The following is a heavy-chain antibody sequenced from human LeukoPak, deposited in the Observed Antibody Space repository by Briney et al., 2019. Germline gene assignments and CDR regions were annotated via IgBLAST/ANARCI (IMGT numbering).Heavy chain of an antibody. CDR3: ARGRPIFGVVKKSPFDY. D-gene: IGHD3-3*01. V-gene: IGHV4-39*07. Sequence: PSETLSLTCTVSGGSISSSSHHWAWIRLPAGKGLEWIGNIHYSGNTFYHPSLKSRVTISLDTSTNQFSLKLSSVTAADTAVYYCARGRPIFGVVKKSPFDYWGQGTLVTVSS. CDR2: IHYSGNT. J-gene: IGHJ4*02. CDR1: GGSISSSSHH.